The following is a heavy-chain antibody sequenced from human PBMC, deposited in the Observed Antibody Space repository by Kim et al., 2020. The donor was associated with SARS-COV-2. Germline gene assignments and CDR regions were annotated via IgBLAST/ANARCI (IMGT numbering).Heavy chain of an antibody. Sequence: GGSLRLSCETSGFMFASYSMNWVRQAPGKGLEWISYIDKGGTTLYYADSVKGRFTISRDNAQKSLFLQMDSLRVEDTAFYYCAVSVPYFDSSSPINWFDPWGQGTLVTVSS. CDR3: AVSVPYFDSSSPINWFDP. CDR2: IDKGGTTL. D-gene: IGHD3-22*01. CDR1: GFMFASYS. J-gene: IGHJ5*02. V-gene: IGHV3-48*03.